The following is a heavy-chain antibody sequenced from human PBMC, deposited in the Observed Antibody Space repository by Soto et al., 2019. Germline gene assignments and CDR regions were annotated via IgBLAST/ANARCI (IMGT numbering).Heavy chain of an antibody. Sequence: GXSVKVSCTASGYPFTGYYMDWVRQAPGQGLEWMGWINPNSGGTNYAQKFQGWVTMTRDTSISTAYMELSRLRSDDTAVYYCARADPARNGMDVWGQGTTVTVSS. J-gene: IGHJ6*02. V-gene: IGHV1-2*04. CDR2: INPNSGGT. CDR1: GYPFTGYY. CDR3: ARADPARNGMDV.